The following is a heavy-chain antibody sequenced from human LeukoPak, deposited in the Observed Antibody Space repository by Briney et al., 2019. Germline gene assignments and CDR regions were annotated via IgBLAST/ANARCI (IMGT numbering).Heavy chain of an antibody. V-gene: IGHV3-48*04. D-gene: IGHD3-10*01. CDR1: GFTFSSYA. J-gene: IGHJ6*03. CDR3: ARVGSNSGYYYYYMDV. CDR2: ISSSGSTI. Sequence: GGSLRLSCAASGFTFSSYAMSWVRQAPGKGLEWVSYISSSGSTIYYADSVKGRFTISRDNAKNSLYLQMNSLRAEDTAVYYCARVGSNSGYYYYYMDVWGKGTTVTVSS.